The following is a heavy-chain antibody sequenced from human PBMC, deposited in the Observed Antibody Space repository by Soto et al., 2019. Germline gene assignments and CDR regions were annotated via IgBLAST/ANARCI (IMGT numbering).Heavy chain of an antibody. Sequence: QVPLVQSGAEVKKPGASVKVSCKISGYTFTNYGISWVRQAPGQGPEWMGWISGYNGNTNYAQKLQGRVTMTTDTSTSTAYMELRSLRSDDTAVYYCARGGSSWSAEYYQHWGQGTLVIVSS. V-gene: IGHV1-18*01. CDR2: ISGYNGNT. CDR3: ARGGSSWSAEYYQH. J-gene: IGHJ1*01. CDR1: GYTFTNYG. D-gene: IGHD6-13*01.